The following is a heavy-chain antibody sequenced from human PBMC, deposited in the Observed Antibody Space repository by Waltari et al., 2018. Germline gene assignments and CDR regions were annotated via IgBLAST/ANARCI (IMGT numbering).Heavy chain of an antibody. CDR3: ARDGPYYYYGLDV. V-gene: IGHV3-20*04. CDR2: VNWDGTTT. J-gene: IGHJ6*02. Sequence: EELLVESGGSFVRRGGSLRLSCSASGFTFTHSNINWVRQGPGKGLEWVAHVNWDGTTTTHADSVKGLFTISRDNSKNSVYLQMTNLRHEDTASYYCARDGPYYYYGLDVWGQGTTVTVSS. CDR1: GFTFTHSN.